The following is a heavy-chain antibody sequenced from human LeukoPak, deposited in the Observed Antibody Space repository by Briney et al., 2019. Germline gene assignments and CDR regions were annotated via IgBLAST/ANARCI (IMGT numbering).Heavy chain of an antibody. V-gene: IGHV1-46*01. CDR1: GYTFTSYY. CDR3: ARTPPLIAAAGKNWFDP. CDR2: INPSGGST. Sequence: GASVKVSCKASGYTFTSYYMHWVRQAPGQGLEWMGIINPSGGSTSYAQKFQGRVTMTRDMSTSTVYMELSSLRSEDTAVYYCARTPPLIAAAGKNWFDPWGQGTLVTVSS. D-gene: IGHD6-13*01. J-gene: IGHJ5*02.